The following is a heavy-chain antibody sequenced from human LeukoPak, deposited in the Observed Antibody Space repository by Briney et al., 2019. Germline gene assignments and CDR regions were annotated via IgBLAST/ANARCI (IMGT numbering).Heavy chain of an antibody. J-gene: IGHJ6*03. CDR2: IYYSGST. CDR3: AREVLLNYYYMDV. V-gene: IGHV4-59*12. D-gene: IGHD3-10*01. CDR1: GGSISSYY. Sequence: SETLSLTCTVSGGSISSYYWSWIRQPPGKGLEWIGYIYYSGSTNYNPSLKSRVTISVDTSKNQFSLKLSSVTAADTAVYYCAREVLLNYYYMDVWGKGTTVTVSS.